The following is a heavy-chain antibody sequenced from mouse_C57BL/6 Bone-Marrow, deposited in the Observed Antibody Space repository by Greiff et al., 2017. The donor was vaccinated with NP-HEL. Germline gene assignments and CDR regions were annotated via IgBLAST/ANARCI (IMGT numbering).Heavy chain of an antibody. D-gene: IGHD2-3*01. CDR2: FHPSNDDT. CDR3: ARRYDGYAYWYFDV. CDR1: GYTFTTYP. Sequence: QVHVKQSGAELVKPGASVKMSCKASGYTFTTYPIEWMKQNHGKSLEWIGNFHPSNDDTKYNEKFKGKATLTVEKSSSTVYLELSRLTSDDSAVYYCARRYDGYAYWYFDVWGTGTTVTVAS. V-gene: IGHV1-47*01. J-gene: IGHJ1*03.